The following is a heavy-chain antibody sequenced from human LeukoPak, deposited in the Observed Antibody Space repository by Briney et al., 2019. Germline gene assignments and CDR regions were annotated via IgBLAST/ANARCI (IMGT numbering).Heavy chain of an antibody. J-gene: IGHJ4*02. CDR2: IYYSGST. V-gene: IGHV4-39*01. Sequence: PSETLSLTCTVSGGSISSSSYYYGWIRQPPGEGLEWIGSIYYSGSTYFNPSLKRRVTISVDTSKTQFSPKLSSVTAADTAVYYCARQGAFNYWGQGTLVTVSS. CDR1: GGSISSSSYY. D-gene: IGHD3-16*01. CDR3: ARQGAFNY.